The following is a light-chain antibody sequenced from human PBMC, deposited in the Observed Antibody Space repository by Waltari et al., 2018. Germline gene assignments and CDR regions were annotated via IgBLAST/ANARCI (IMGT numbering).Light chain of an antibody. CDR3: QSFDSNVRGGVV. CDR2: VNH. Sequence: QSILTQPTSVSGAPGQRVTISCTGSSSNIGAGHDVHWYQAFPGTAPKLLIYVNHNRPPGVPDRFAGSKSGSSASLAINGLQAEDEADYYCQSFDSNVRGGVVFGGGTKVTVL. CDR1: SSNIGAGHD. J-gene: IGLJ3*02. V-gene: IGLV1-40*01.